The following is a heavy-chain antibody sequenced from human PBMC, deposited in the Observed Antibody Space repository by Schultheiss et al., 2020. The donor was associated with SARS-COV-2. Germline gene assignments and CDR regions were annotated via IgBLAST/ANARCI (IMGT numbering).Heavy chain of an antibody. D-gene: IGHD2-21*02. V-gene: IGHV3-49*03. J-gene: IGHJ5*02. CDR2: IRSKAYGGTT. CDR1: GFTFGDYA. CDR3: ARDGIRTAPGNWFDP. Sequence: GGSLRLSCTASGFTFGDYAMSWFRQAPGKGLEWVGFIRSKAYGGTTEYAASVKGRFTISRDDSKNTLYLQMNSLRAEDTAVYYCARDGIRTAPGNWFDPWGQGILVTVSS.